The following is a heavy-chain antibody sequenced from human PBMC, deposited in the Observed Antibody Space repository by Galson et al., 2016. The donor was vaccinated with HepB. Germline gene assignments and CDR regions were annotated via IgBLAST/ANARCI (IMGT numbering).Heavy chain of an antibody. V-gene: IGHV3-21*01. CDR3: ARGVGAHTIHGMDV. Sequence: LRLSCAASGFIFSSYSMNWVRQAPGKGLEWVSSISSSGSYIYNTDPEKGRFTISRDDAKNSLYLQMNSLRDEDTAVYYYARGVGAHTIHGMDVWGQGIRVTVSS. D-gene: IGHD1-26*01. CDR1: GFIFSSYS. CDR2: ISSSGSYI. J-gene: IGHJ6*02.